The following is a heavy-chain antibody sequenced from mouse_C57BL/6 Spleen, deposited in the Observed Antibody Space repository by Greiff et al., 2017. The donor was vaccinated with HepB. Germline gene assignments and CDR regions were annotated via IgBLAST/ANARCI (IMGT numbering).Heavy chain of an antibody. CDR1: GFTFTDYY. J-gene: IGHJ4*01. CDR3: ARYSGGYAMDY. V-gene: IGHV7-3*01. Sequence: EVHLVESGGGLVQPGGSLSLSCAASGFTFTDYYMSWVRQPPGKALEWLGFIRNKANGYTTEYSASVKGRFTISRDNSQSILYLQMNALRAEDSATYYCARYSGGYAMDYWGQGTSVTVSS. CDR2: IRNKANGYTT.